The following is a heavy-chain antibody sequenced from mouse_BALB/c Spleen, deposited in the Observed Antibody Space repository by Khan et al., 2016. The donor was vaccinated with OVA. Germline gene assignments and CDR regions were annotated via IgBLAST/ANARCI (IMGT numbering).Heavy chain of an antibody. CDR1: GFNIKDYY. Sequence: VQLKQSGAELVRPGALVKLSCKASGFNIKDYYIHWVKQRPEQGLEWIGWIDPENGETVYDPKFQGKAIITADTSSTTAYLHLSSLTSEDTAVYYCARSGYSAWFAYWGQGALVTVSS. J-gene: IGHJ3*01. CDR3: ARSGYSAWFAY. V-gene: IGHV14-1*02. CDR2: IDPENGET.